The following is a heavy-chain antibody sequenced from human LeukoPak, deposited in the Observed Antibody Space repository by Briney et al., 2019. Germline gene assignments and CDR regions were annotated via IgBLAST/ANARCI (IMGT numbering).Heavy chain of an antibody. D-gene: IGHD4-17*01. V-gene: IGHV3-21*01. Sequence: GGSLRLSCAASGFTFSSYSMNWVRQAPGKGLEWVSSISSSSSYIYYADSVKGRFTISRDNAKNTLYLQMNSLRAEDTAVYYCARADRDYGDYYYFDYWGQGTLVTVSS. J-gene: IGHJ4*02. CDR3: ARADRDYGDYYYFDY. CDR2: ISSSSSYI. CDR1: GFTFSSYS.